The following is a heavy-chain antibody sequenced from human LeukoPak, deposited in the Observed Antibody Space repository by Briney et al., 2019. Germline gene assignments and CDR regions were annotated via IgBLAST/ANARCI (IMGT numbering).Heavy chain of an antibody. CDR3: ARDDGPNDY. V-gene: IGHV3-33*01. CDR2: ILNDGSNR. Sequence: GGSLRLSCAASGFTFGSYGMHWVRQAPGKGLGCVAVILNDGSNRYYVDSVKGRFTISRDNSKNTLYLQMNSLRAEDTAVYYCARDDGPNDYWGQGTLVTVSS. J-gene: IGHJ4*02. CDR1: GFTFGSYG. D-gene: IGHD5-24*01.